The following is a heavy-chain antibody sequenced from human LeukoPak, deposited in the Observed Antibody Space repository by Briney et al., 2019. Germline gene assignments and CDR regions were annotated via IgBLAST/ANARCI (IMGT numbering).Heavy chain of an antibody. D-gene: IGHD6-19*01. CDR1: GFTFSDHY. CDR3: ARDFSGIAVV. V-gene: IGHV3-72*01. Sequence: GGSLRLSCAASGFTFSDHYMDWVRQAPGKGLEWVGRTRNKANSYTTEYAASVKGRFTISRDDSKNSLYLQMNSLKTEDTAVYYCARDFSGIAVVWGQGTLVTVSS. CDR2: TRNKANSYTT. J-gene: IGHJ4*02.